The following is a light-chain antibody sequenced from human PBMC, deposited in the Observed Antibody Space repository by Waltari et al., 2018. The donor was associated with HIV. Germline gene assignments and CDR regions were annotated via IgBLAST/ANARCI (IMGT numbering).Light chain of an antibody. CDR1: SSDFGFFNF. CDR3: SSYLSSSSRV. Sequence: QSALTQPASVSGSPGQSITISCTGTSSDFGFFNFVSWYQHHPGQAPQLIIFDVSKRPSGVSYRFSASKSDNTASLTISGLQAEDEADYYCSSYLSSSSRVFGTGTKVTVL. V-gene: IGLV2-14*03. J-gene: IGLJ1*01. CDR2: DVS.